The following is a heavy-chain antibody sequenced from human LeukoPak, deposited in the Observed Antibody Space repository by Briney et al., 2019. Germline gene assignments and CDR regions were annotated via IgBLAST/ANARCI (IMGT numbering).Heavy chain of an antibody. CDR2: ISDSGGRT. CDR3: ARDKGDYSGSHSDFDY. CDR1: GITLSNYG. V-gene: IGHV3-23*01. Sequence: GGSLRLSCAVSGITLSNYGMSWVRQAPGKGLEWVAGISDSGGRTNYADSVKGRFTISRDNSKNTLYLQMNSLRAEDTAVYYCARDKGDYSGSHSDFDYWGQGTLVTVSS. J-gene: IGHJ4*02. D-gene: IGHD1-26*01.